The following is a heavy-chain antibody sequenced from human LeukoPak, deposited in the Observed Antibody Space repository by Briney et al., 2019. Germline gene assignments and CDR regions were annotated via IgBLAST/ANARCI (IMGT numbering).Heavy chain of an antibody. Sequence: GGSLRLSCAASGFTFDDFAMHWVRQAPGKGLEWVSGVSWNSGSIGYADSVKGRFTISRDNSKNTLYLQMNSLRAEDTAVYYCAKEVVPSDSSGYGIDYWGQGTLVTVSS. CDR2: VSWNSGSI. J-gene: IGHJ4*02. D-gene: IGHD3-22*01. V-gene: IGHV3-9*01. CDR3: AKEVVPSDSSGYGIDY. CDR1: GFTFDDFA.